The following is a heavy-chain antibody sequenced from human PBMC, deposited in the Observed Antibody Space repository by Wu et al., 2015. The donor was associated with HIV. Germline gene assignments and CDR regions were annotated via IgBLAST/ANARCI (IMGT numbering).Heavy chain of an antibody. CDR1: GYTFTDFF. D-gene: IGHD3/OR15-3a*01. V-gene: IGHV1-2*02. CDR3: ARVFSVAVGVLSLFFWTTT. Sequence: QVQLVQSGAEVKKPGASVKVSCKASGYTFTDFFIHWVRQAPGQGLEWMGWVSPNTGGTNYAQKFQGRVTMTRDTSINTAYMELTSLTSDDTAMYYCARVFSVAVGVLSLFFWTTTWGRGT. J-gene: IGHJ3*01. CDR2: VSPNTGGT.